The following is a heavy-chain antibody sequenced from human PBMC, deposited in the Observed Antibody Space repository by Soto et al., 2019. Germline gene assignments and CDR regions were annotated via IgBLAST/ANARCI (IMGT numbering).Heavy chain of an antibody. CDR3: AKDHYDEYSISSVGYY. Sequence: QVQLVESGGGVVQPGRSLRLSCAASGFTFSSYGMHWVRQAPGKGLEWVAVISYDGSNKYYADSVKGRFTISRDNSKNTLYLQMNSLRAEDTAVYYCAKDHYDEYSISSVGYYWGQGTLVTVSS. CDR1: GFTFSSYG. J-gene: IGHJ4*02. CDR2: ISYDGSNK. V-gene: IGHV3-30*18. D-gene: IGHD6-6*01.